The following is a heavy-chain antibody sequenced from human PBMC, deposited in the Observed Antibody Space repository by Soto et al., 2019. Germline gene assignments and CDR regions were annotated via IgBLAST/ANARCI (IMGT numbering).Heavy chain of an antibody. Sequence: PGGSLRLSCAGPGFTFSTFDIPWARQAPGKGLEWVSGIGTLRDTFYAASVQCRFTISRQNAKNSVYLQRNRLRAGDTAFYYCARGRSFSYVSTPPPIFDLWGQGTLVTVSS. CDR3: ARGRSFSYVSTPPPIFDL. CDR1: GFTFSTFD. V-gene: IGHV3-13*01. J-gene: IGHJ5*02. D-gene: IGHD3-10*01. CDR2: IGTLRDT.